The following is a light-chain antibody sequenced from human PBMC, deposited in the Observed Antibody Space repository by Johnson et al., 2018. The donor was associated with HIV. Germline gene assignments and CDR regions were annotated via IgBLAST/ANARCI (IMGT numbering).Light chain of an antibody. V-gene: IGLV1-51*02. CDR2: ENN. J-gene: IGLJ1*01. CDR1: SSNIRNNY. Sequence: QAVLTQPPSVSAAPGQKVTISCSGTSSNIRNNYVSWYQQLPGTAPKLLIYENNKRPSGIPDRFSASKSGTSATLGITGLQTGDEADYYCATWSGSLNFGTGTKVPVL. CDR3: ATWSGSLN.